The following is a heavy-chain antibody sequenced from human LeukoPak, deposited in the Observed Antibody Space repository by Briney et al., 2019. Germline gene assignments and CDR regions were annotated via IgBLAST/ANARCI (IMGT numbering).Heavy chain of an antibody. CDR3: TRTKEYGTSYYYYYAMDV. Sequence: SQTLSLTCAISGDSVSSNSAAWNWIRQSPSRGLEWLGRTYYRSKWYNDYAVSVKGRIIINPDTSKNQFSLQLNSVTPEDTAVYFCTRTKEYGTSYYYYYAMDVWGQGTTVTVSS. CDR2: TYYRSKWYN. D-gene: IGHD6-6*01. J-gene: IGHJ6*02. V-gene: IGHV6-1*01. CDR1: GDSVSSNSAA.